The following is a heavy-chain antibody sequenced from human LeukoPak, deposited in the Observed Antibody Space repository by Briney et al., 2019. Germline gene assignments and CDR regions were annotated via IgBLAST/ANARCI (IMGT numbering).Heavy chain of an antibody. D-gene: IGHD4-11*01. J-gene: IGHJ3*02. V-gene: IGHV3-48*04. CDR3: ARAQKYSYDAFDI. CDR2: ISSGSGTI. Sequence: GGSLRLSCAASGFTFSSYSMNWVRQAPGKELEYVSYISSGSGTIYYADSVKGRFTISRDNAKNSLYLQMNSLSAEDTAVYYCARAQKYSYDAFDIWGQGTMVTVSS. CDR1: GFTFSSYS.